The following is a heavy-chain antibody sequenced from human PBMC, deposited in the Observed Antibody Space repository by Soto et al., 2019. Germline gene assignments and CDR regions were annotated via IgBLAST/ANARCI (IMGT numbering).Heavy chain of an antibody. CDR2: ISGSGGST. J-gene: IGHJ3*02. D-gene: IGHD3-10*01. CDR1: GFTFSSYA. Sequence: PGGSLRLSCAASGFTFSSYAMSWVRQAPGKGLGWVSAISGSGGSTYYADSVKGRFTISRDNSKNTLYLQMNSLRAEDTAVYYCAKDDAFLRGSGSFNAFDIWGQGTMVTVSS. V-gene: IGHV3-23*01. CDR3: AKDDAFLRGSGSFNAFDI.